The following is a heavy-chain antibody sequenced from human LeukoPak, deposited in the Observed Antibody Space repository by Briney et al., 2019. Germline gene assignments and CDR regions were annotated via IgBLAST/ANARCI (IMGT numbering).Heavy chain of an antibody. V-gene: IGHV3-23*01. J-gene: IGHJ4*02. CDR1: GFTFSSYG. CDR3: AKPALIVVVAEGFDY. Sequence: GGSLRLSCAASGFTFSSYGMHWVRQAPGKGLEWVSAISGSGGSTYYADSVKGRFTISRDNSKNTLYLQMNSLRAEDTAVYYCAKPALIVVVAEGFDYWGQGTLLTVSS. D-gene: IGHD2-15*01. CDR2: ISGSGGST.